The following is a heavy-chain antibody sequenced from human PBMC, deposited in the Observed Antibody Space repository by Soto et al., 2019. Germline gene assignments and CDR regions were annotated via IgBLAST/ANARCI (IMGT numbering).Heavy chain of an antibody. CDR2: ISYDGSDE. D-gene: IGHD4-17*01. CDR3: AKHADYENDAWDV. Sequence: QVRLVESGGGVVQPGRSLRLSCAASGFTFRSYGMHWVRQAPGKGLEWVALISYDGSDEYYGDSMQGRFSISRDNSKDTLYLQINSLRVDDTAVYYCAKHADYENDAWDVWGQGTMVPVSS. CDR1: GFTFRSYG. V-gene: IGHV3-30*18. J-gene: IGHJ3*01.